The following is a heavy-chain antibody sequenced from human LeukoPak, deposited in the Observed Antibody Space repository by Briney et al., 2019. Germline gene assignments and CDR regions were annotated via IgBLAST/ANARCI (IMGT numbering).Heavy chain of an antibody. CDR2: IWYDGSNK. D-gene: IGHD3-3*01. CDR3: AKDGNDFWSGPVDY. V-gene: IGHV3-33*06. Sequence: GGSLRLSCAASGFTFSSYGMHWVRQAPGKGLEWVAVIWYDGSNKYYADSVKGRFTISRDNSKNTLYLQMNSLRAEDTAVYYCAKDGNDFWSGPVDYWGQGTLVTVSP. CDR1: GFTFSSYG. J-gene: IGHJ4*02.